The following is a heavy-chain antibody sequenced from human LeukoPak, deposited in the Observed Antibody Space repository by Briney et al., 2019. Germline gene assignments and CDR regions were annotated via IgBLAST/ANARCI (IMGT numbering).Heavy chain of an antibody. CDR2: ISSSSSYI. CDR3: ARDAVYYDILTGYYSSWFDP. D-gene: IGHD3-9*01. V-gene: IGHV3-21*01. CDR1: GFTFSSYS. Sequence: GGSLRLSCAASGFTFSSYSMNWVRQAPGKGLEWVSSISSSSSYIYYADSVKGRFTISSDNAKNSLYLQMNSLRAEDTAVYYCARDAVYYDILTGYYSSWFDPWGQGTLVTVSS. J-gene: IGHJ5*02.